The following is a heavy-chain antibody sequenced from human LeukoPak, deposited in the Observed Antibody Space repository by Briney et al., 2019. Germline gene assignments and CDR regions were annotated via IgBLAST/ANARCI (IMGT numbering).Heavy chain of an antibody. CDR3: ARGDGGNSPFWNYYYYGMDV. CDR2: IYYSGST. V-gene: IGHV4-59*01. D-gene: IGHD4-23*01. J-gene: IGHJ6*02. Sequence: SETLSLTCTVSGGSISSYYWSWIRQPPGKGLEWIGYIYYSGSTSYNPSLKSRVTISVDTSKNQFSLKLSSVTAADTAVYYCARGDGGNSPFWNYYYYGMDVWGQGTTVTVSS. CDR1: GGSISSYY.